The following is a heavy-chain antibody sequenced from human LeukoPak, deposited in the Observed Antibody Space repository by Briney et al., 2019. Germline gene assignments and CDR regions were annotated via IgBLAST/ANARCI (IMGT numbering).Heavy chain of an antibody. V-gene: IGHV3-7*01. CDR2: LRQGGSEK. J-gene: IGHJ3*01. Sequence: GGSLRLSCAASGFTFSTFWMSWVRQAPGKGLEFVASLRQGGSEKYIVDSMKGRFTISGDIAKNSLYLDINGLRVEDTAVYYCATCFNGADDGFDLWGQGTMVTVSS. D-gene: IGHD2-8*01. CDR1: GFTFSTFW. CDR3: ATCFNGADDGFDL.